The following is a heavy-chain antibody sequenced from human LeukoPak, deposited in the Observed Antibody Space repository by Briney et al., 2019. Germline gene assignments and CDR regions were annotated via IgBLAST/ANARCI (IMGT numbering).Heavy chain of an antibody. CDR2: IKPSGGST. V-gene: IGHV1-46*01. D-gene: IGHD2-21*01. CDR3: ARAVIFDY. CDR1: GYTFTIYY. J-gene: IGHJ4*02. Sequence: GASVTDSFKASGYTFTIYYIHWVRQAGGQGIEWIGIIKPSGGSTSYAQKFQGRFTMTRDTSTSTVYRELSSLRSEDTAVYYCARAVIFDYWGQGTLVTVSS.